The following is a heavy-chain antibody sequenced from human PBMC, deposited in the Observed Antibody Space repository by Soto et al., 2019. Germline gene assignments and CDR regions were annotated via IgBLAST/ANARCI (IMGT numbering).Heavy chain of an antibody. CDR2: IKGDGSST. J-gene: IGHJ3*02. CDR3: ARGGTPGAYDI. V-gene: IGHV3-74*01. CDR1: GFTFSSYW. D-gene: IGHD2-15*01. Sequence: GGSLRLSCEVSGFTFSSYWMHWVRQAPGKGPVWVSRIKGDGSSTSYADSVQGRFTISRDNAKNTLYLQMNSLRAEDTAMYHCARGGTPGAYDIWGQGTMVTVSS.